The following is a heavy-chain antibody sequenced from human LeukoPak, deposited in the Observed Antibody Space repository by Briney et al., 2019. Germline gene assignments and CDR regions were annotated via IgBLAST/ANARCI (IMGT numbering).Heavy chain of an antibody. CDR3: AKDLAYRSGWFLGAFDV. CDR1: GFTFSSHW. Sequence: GGPLRLSCAASGFTFSSHWMSWDRKAPAKGLEWVANIKQDGSEKYYVDSVKGRFTISRDNAKNSLYLQMDSLRAEDTAVYYCAKDLAYRSGWFLGAFDVWGQGTMVTVSS. V-gene: IGHV3-7*05. CDR2: IKQDGSEK. J-gene: IGHJ3*01. D-gene: IGHD6-19*01.